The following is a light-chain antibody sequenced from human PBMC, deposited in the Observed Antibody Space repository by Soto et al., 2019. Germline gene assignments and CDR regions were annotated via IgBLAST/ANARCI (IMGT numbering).Light chain of an antibody. Sequence: DIQLTQSPSFLSASVGDRVTITCRASQSISSHVAWYRQKSGKAPMLLIYAASTLQSGVPSRFNGSGSGTEFTLTISSLHPEDFATYYCQHLDSFPLAFGGGTTVEI. J-gene: IGKJ4*01. CDR3: QHLDSFPLA. CDR2: AAS. CDR1: QSISSH. V-gene: IGKV1-9*01.